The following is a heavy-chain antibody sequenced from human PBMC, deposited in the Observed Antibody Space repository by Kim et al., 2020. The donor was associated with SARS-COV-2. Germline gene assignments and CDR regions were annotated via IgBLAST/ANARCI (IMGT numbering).Heavy chain of an antibody. CDR2: IGGSGVAT. CDR3: ARSPSRIYYLDY. V-gene: IGHV3-23*01. D-gene: IGHD2-15*01. Sequence: GGSLRLSCAASGFTFNSYTMTWVRQAPGKGLEWVSGIGGSGVATTYADSVKGRFTISRDNSKNTLFLQMDSLRAEDTAVYFCARSPSRIYYLDYWGQGTLAT. CDR1: GFTFNSYT. J-gene: IGHJ4*02.